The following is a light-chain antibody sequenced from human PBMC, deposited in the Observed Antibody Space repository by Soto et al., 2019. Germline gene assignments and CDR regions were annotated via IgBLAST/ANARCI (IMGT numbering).Light chain of an antibody. CDR2: DAS. V-gene: IGKV1-5*01. CDR1: QSMSSW. J-gene: IGKJ1*01. CDR3: QQYNSYSWT. Sequence: DIQMTQSPSPLSASVGDRVTITCRASQSMSSWLAWYQQKPGKTPKLLIYDASSLESGVPSRFSGSGSGTECTLTISSLQTDDFATYHSQQYNSYSWTCGQGTKVEIK.